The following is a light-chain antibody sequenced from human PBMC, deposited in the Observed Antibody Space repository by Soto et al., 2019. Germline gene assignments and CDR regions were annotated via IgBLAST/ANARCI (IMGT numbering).Light chain of an antibody. V-gene: IGKV3-20*01. Sequence: EIVLTQSPGTLSLSPGETATLSCRASETVDTSSLGWYQQKPGRAPSLLIYSVSRRATGIPDRFSASGSATDFTLTITRLEPEDFAVYYCPQYGSSPLTFGGGTKVEI. CDR2: SVS. CDR3: PQYGSSPLT. J-gene: IGKJ4*01. CDR1: ETVDTSS.